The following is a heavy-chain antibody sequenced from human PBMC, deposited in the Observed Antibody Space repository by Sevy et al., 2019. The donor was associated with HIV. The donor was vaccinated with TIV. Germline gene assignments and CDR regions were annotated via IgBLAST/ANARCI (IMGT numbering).Heavy chain of an antibody. CDR2: IYYTGST. CDR3: ARGSRV. CDR1: GDSVSSGTYY. Sequence: SETLSLTCSVSGDSVSSGTYYWSWIRQPPGKGLEWIGYIYYTGSTEYNPSLKSRGTISVDTSKNQFSLKLSSVTAADTAVYYCARGSRVWGQGTLVTVSS. V-gene: IGHV4-61*01. D-gene: IGHD2-15*01. J-gene: IGHJ4*02.